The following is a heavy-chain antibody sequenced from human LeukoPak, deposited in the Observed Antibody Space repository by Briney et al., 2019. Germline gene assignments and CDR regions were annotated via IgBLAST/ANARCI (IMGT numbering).Heavy chain of an antibody. Sequence: PSETLSLTCAVYGGSFSGYYWSWIRQPPGKGLEWIGEINHSGSTNYNPSLKSRVSISVDTSKNQFSLKLSSVTAADTAVYYCARRITQLGWELRRRGGNYYFDYWGQGTLVTVSS. V-gene: IGHV4-34*01. J-gene: IGHJ4*02. D-gene: IGHD1-26*01. CDR1: GGSFSGYY. CDR2: INHSGST. CDR3: ARRITQLGWELRRRGGNYYFDY.